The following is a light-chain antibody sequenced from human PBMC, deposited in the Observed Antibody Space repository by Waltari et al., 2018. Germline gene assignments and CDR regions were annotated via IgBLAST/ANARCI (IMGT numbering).Light chain of an antibody. CDR2: RTN. V-gene: IGLV1-47*01. Sequence: QSVLTQPPSASGTPGQRVTISCSGTSSNIGRNFVSWYRQLPGRAPKLLIYRTNPRPSGVPDRFSGSKSGTSASLAITGLRSEDEADYYCAAWDDRLSGAVFGGGTQLTVL. CDR1: SSNIGRNF. CDR3: AAWDDRLSGAV. J-gene: IGLJ7*01.